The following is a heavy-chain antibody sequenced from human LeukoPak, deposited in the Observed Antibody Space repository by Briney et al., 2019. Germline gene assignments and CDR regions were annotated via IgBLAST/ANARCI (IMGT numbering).Heavy chain of an antibody. CDR2: IYNSGSS. V-gene: IGHV4-59*01. CDR1: GGSISRYY. D-gene: IGHD4-17*01. CDR3: ARVPRFLSGDYTDYFYMDV. J-gene: IGHJ6*03. Sequence: SETLSLTCTVSGGSISRYYWSWIRQPPGKGLEWIGYIYNSGSSNHNPSLKTRVTMSLDTSKNQVSLKLRSVTAADTAVYYCARVPRFLSGDYTDYFYMDVWGKGTTVTVSS.